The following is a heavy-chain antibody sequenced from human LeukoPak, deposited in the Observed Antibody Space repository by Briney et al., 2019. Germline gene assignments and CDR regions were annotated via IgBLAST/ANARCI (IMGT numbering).Heavy chain of an antibody. V-gene: IGHV3-7*01. D-gene: IGHD3-3*01. Sequence: GGSLRLSCAASGFIFSTYWMMWARQAPGKGLEWVANMKGDGSEIHYVDSVKGRFTISRDNARNSLFLQMNGLRPEDTAVYYCARHRLNYDFWSGYSFYFDYWGQGTLVTVSS. CDR2: MKGDGSEI. J-gene: IGHJ4*02. CDR1: GFIFSTYW. CDR3: ARHRLNYDFWSGYSFYFDY.